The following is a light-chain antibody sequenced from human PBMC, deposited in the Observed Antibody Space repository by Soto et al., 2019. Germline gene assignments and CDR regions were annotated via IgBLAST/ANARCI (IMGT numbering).Light chain of an antibody. CDR3: SSYTSSSTLV. CDR1: RSDVGGYNY. CDR2: DVS. Sequence: QSVLTQPASWSGSPGQSITISCTGTRSDVGGYNYVSWYQQHPGKAPKLMSYDVSNRRSGVSNRFSGSKSGNTASLTISGLQAEDEADYYCSSYTSSSTLVFGTGTKVTV. J-gene: IGLJ1*01. V-gene: IGLV2-14*03.